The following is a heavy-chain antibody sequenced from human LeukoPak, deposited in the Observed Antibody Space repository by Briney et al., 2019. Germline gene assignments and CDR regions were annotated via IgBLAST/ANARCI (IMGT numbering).Heavy chain of an antibody. CDR1: GFTLSSYW. J-gene: IGHJ4*02. D-gene: IGHD2-21*01. CDR3: ARQVIPDY. V-gene: IGHV3-74*01. CDR2: INGDGSGT. Sequence: GGSLRLSCAASGFTLSSYWMHSVRQAPGKGLVWVSRINGDGSGTTYADSVKGRFTISRDNAKNSLYLQMNSLRAEDTAVYYCARQVIPDYWGQGTLVTVSS.